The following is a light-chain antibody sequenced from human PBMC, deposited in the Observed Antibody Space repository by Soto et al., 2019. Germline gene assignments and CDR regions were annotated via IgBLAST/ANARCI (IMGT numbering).Light chain of an antibody. V-gene: IGLV2-14*03. J-gene: IGLJ1*01. CDR1: SSDVGYYDY. CDR3: SSYTSTMTNV. CDR2: DVV. Sequence: QSVLTQPASVSGSPGQSITISCTGTSSDVGYYDYVSWYQLRPGTAPKLILYDVVDRPSGVSYRFSGSKSGNTASLTISGLQAADEADYFCSSYTSTMTNVFGSGTKVTVL.